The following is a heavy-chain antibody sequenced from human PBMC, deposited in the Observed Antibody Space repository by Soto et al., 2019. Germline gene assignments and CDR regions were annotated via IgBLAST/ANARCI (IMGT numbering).Heavy chain of an antibody. CDR3: AKATDMSYYDSSGFGY. Sequence: QVQLVESGGGVVQPGRSLRLSCAASGFTFSSYGMHWVRQAPGKGLEWVAVISYDGSNKYYADSVKGRFTISRDNSKNTLYLQMNSLRAEDTAVYYCAKATDMSYYDSSGFGYWGQGTLVTVSS. V-gene: IGHV3-30*18. CDR1: GFTFSSYG. CDR2: ISYDGSNK. J-gene: IGHJ4*02. D-gene: IGHD3-22*01.